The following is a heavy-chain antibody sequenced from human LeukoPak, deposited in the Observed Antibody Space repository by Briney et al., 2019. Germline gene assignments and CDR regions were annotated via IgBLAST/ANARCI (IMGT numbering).Heavy chain of an antibody. V-gene: IGHV4-34*01. CDR3: ARGPLDYDGTGYNYYYYMDV. CDR1: GGSFSGYY. CDR2: INHSGST. Sequence: SETLSLTCAVYGGSFSGYYWSWIRQPAGTGLEWIGEINHSGSTNYNPSLKSRVTISVDTSKNQFSLKLNSVTAADTAVYYCARGPLDYDGTGYNYYYYMDVWGKGTTVTVSS. J-gene: IGHJ6*03. D-gene: IGHD3-22*01.